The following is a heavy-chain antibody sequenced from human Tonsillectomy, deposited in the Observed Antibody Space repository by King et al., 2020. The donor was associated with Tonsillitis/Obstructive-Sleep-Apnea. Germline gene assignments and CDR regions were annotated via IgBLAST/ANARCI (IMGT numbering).Heavy chain of an antibody. V-gene: IGHV3-7*03. CDR3: ARDTLPSYYYYGMDV. Sequence: VQLVESGGGLVQPGGSLRLSCAASGFTFSSYWMSWVRQAPGKGLEWVANIKQDGSEKYYVDSVKGRFTISRDNAKNSLYLQMNSLRAEDTAVYYCARDTLPSYYYYGMDVWGQGTTVTVSS. CDR2: IKQDGSEK. CDR1: GFTFSSYW. J-gene: IGHJ6*02.